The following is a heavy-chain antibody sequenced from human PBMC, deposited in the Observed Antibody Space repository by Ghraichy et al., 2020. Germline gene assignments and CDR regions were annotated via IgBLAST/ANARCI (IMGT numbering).Heavy chain of an antibody. CDR2: IYYSGST. J-gene: IGHJ4*02. Sequence: ETLSLTCTVSGGSISSSSYYWGWIRQPPGKGLEWIGSIYYSGSTYYNPSLKSRVTISVDTSKNQFSLKLSSVTAADTAVYYCARHILSSDYFDYWGQGTLVTVSS. V-gene: IGHV4-39*01. CDR3: ARHILSSDYFDY. CDR1: GGSISSSSYY. D-gene: IGHD3-10*01.